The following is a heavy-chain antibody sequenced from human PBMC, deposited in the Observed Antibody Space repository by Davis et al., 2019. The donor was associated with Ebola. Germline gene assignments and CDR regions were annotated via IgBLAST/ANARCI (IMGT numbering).Heavy chain of an antibody. V-gene: IGHV4-61*08. Sequence: SETLSLTCTVSGGSISSGGYYWSWIRQPPGKGLEWIGYIYYSGSTNYNPSLKSRVTISVDTSKNQFSLKLSSVTAADTAVYYCARLIAVAGYFDYWGQGTTVTVSS. CDR3: ARLIAVAGYFDY. J-gene: IGHJ4*03. CDR2: IYYSGST. D-gene: IGHD6-19*01. CDR1: GGSISSGGYY.